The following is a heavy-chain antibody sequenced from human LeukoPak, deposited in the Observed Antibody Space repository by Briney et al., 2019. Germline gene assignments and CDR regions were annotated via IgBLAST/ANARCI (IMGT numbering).Heavy chain of an antibody. CDR3: AKDHRWRIQLFEFDY. J-gene: IGHJ4*02. CDR1: GFTFSSYS. D-gene: IGHD5-18*01. CDR2: ISSSSSTI. Sequence: PGGSLRLSCAASGFTFSSYSMNWVRQAPGKGLEWVSYISSSSSTIYYADSVKGRFTISRDNAKNSLYLQMNSLRAEDTAVYYCAKDHRWRIQLFEFDYWGQGTLVTVSS. V-gene: IGHV3-48*01.